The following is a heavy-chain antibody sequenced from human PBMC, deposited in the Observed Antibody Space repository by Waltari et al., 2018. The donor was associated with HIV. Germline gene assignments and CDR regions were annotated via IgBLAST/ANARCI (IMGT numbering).Heavy chain of an antibody. D-gene: IGHD6-13*01. CDR1: GYTFTGYY. CDR3: ARGQAGIAAHYYYYGMDV. Sequence: QVQLVQSGAAVKKPGASVKVSCKASGYTFTGYYMHWVRQAPGQGREWMGWSNPNSCGTNQAQEVQGRVTMTRDTSISTAYMELSRLRSDDTAVYYCARGQAGIAAHYYYYGMDVWGQGTTVTVSS. CDR2: SNPNSCGT. J-gene: IGHJ6*02. V-gene: IGHV1-2*02.